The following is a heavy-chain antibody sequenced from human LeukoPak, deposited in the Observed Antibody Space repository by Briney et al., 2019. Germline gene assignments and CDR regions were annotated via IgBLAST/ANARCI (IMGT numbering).Heavy chain of an antibody. CDR1: GFXFSRYA. Sequence: GGSLRLSCAASGFXFSRYAIHWVRQAPGKGLKWVAVISYDGGNKYYADSVKGRFTISRDSSKNTLYLQMNSLRAEDTAVYYCASHYDTSGYHYFDFRGQGTLVTVSS. D-gene: IGHD3-22*01. V-gene: IGHV3-30-3*01. CDR2: ISYDGGNK. CDR3: ASHYDTSGYHYFDF. J-gene: IGHJ4*02.